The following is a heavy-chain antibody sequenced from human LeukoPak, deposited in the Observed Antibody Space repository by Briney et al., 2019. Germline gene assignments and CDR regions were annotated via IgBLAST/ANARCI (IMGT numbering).Heavy chain of an antibody. V-gene: IGHV4-59*08. CDR1: GGSISTYY. Sequence: SETLSLTCTVSGGSISTYYWSWIRQPPGKGLEGIGYIYYSGSTNYNPSLKSRVTISVDTSKSQFSLKLSSVTAADTAVYYCARHGRTTLVGDDAFDIWGQGTMVTVSS. CDR2: IYYSGST. CDR3: ARHGRTTLVGDDAFDI. D-gene: IGHD4-17*01. J-gene: IGHJ3*02.